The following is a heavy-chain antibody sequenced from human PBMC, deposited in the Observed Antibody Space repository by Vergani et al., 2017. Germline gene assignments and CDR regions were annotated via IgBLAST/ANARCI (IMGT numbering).Heavy chain of an antibody. CDR3: ARLLLFYDSSGYYGGYDAFDI. Sequence: QVQLVQSGAEVKKPGSSVKVSCKASGGTFSSYAISWVRQAPGQGLEWMGGIIPIFGTANYAQKFQGRVTITADESTSTAYMELSSLRSEDTAVYYCARLLLFYDSSGYYGGYDAFDIWGQGTMVTVSS. CDR1: GGTFSSYA. V-gene: IGHV1-69*12. J-gene: IGHJ3*02. CDR2: IIPIFGTA. D-gene: IGHD3-22*01.